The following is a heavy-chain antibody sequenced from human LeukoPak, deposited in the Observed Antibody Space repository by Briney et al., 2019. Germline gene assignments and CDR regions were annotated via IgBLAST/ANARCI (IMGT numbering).Heavy chain of an antibody. CDR2: IIPIFGTA. Sequence: AASVKVSCKPYGGTFSSYAINWVRQAPGQGLEWMGGIIPIFGTANYAQKFRGRVAITADESTSYMELSSLRSEDTAVYYCARATRSGPHHYNWFDPWGQGTLVTVSS. CDR3: ARATRSGPHHYNWFDP. J-gene: IGHJ5*02. D-gene: IGHD1-26*01. V-gene: IGHV1-69*13. CDR1: GGTFSSYA.